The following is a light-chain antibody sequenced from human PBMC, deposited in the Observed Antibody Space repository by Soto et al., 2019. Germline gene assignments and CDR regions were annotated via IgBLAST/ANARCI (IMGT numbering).Light chain of an antibody. CDR1: QSVLYSSNNKNY. CDR2: WAS. CDR3: QQYYSTPFT. J-gene: IGKJ3*01. V-gene: IGKV4-1*01. Sequence: DIVMTQSPDSLAVSLGERATINCKSSQSVLYSSNNKNYLTWYQHKPGQPPKLLIYWASTRESGVPDRFSGSGSGTDFTLTICSMQAEDVAVYYCQQYYSTPFTFGPVTKVDIK.